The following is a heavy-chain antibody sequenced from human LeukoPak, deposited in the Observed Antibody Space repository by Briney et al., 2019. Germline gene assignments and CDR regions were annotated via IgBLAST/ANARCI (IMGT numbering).Heavy chain of an antibody. CDR2: ISGSGGST. D-gene: IGHD3-3*01. V-gene: IGHV3-23*01. Sequence: GGSLRLSCAASGFTFSSYAMSWVRQAPGKGLEWVSAISGSGGSTYYADSVKGRFTISRDNSKNTLYLQMNSLRADDTAVYYCAKDRGSITIFGVVMGWFDPWGQGTLVTVSS. CDR3: AKDRGSITIFGVVMGWFDP. J-gene: IGHJ5*02. CDR1: GFTFSSYA.